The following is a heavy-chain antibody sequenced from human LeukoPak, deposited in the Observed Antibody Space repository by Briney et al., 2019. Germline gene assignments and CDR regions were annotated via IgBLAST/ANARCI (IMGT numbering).Heavy chain of an antibody. CDR2: IKQDGSEK. CDR3: AALSQGWFDP. J-gene: IGHJ5*02. CDR1: GFTFDDYG. Sequence: PGGSLRLSCAAPGFTFDDYGMSWVRQAPGKGLEWVANIKQDGSEKYYVDSVKGRFTISRDNAKNSLYLQMNSLRAEDTAVYYCAALSQGWFDPWGQGTLVTVSS. V-gene: IGHV3-7*01.